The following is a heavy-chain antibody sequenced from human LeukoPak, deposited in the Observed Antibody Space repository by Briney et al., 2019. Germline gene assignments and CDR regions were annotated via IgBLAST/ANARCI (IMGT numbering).Heavy chain of an antibody. J-gene: IGHJ3*02. D-gene: IGHD6-6*01. CDR2: IYPGDADS. V-gene: IGHV5-51*01. CDR1: GYSFTSYW. CDR3: AASSSSDAFDI. Sequence: GESLKISCKGSGYSFTSYWIGLVRQMPGKGLEWMGIIYPGDADSRYSPSFQGQVTISADKSITTAYLQWSSLKASDTAMYYCAASSSSDAFDIWGQGTVVTVSS.